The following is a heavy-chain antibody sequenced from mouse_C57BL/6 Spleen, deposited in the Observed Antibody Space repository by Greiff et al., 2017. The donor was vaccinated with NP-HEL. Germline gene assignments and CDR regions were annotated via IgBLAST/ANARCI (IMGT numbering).Heavy chain of an antibody. D-gene: IGHD1-1*01. CDR1: GYSITSGYY. V-gene: IGHV3-6*01. J-gene: IGHJ4*01. CDR3: ARWNYYGSSPRAMDY. CDR2: ISYDGSN. Sequence: DVHLVESGPGLVKPSQSLSLTCSVTGYSITSGYYWNWIRQFPGNKLEWMGYISYDGSNNYNPSLKNRISITRDTSKNQFFLKLNSVTTEDTATYYCARWNYYGSSPRAMDYWGQGTSVTVSS.